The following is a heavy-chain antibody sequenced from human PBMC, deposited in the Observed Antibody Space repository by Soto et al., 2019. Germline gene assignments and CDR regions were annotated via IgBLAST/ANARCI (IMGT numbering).Heavy chain of an antibody. Sequence: SETLSLTCTVSGDSISGTNWWSWVRQPPGKGLEWIGEIYHTGSTNYNPSLKSPVTISVDKSKNQFSLKLSSVSAADTAVYYCARLPALGSNSYGGTFDIWGRGTLATVSS. CDR1: GDSISGTNW. D-gene: IGHD6-13*01. V-gene: IGHV4-4*02. J-gene: IGHJ3*02. CDR2: IYHTGST. CDR3: ARLPALGSNSYGGTFDI.